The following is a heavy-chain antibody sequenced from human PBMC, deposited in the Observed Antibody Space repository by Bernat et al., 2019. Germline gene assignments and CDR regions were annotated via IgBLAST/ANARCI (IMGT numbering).Heavy chain of an antibody. CDR3: AKVSESYDIVTGYRDNWFDP. J-gene: IGHJ5*02. Sequence: QVQLVESGGGVVQPGRSLRLSCAASGFTFSSYGMHWVRQAPGKGLEWVAVISYDGSNKYYADSVQGRFNISRVNDKNTLYLQMNSLRAEDTAVYYCAKVSESYDIVTGYRDNWFDPWGQGTLVTVSS. V-gene: IGHV3-30*18. D-gene: IGHD3-9*01. CDR2: ISYDGSNK. CDR1: GFTFSSYG.